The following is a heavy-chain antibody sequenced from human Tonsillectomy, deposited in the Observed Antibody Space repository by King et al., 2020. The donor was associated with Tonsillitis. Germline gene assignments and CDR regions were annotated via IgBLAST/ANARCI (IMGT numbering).Heavy chain of an antibody. V-gene: IGHV3-30*18. Sequence: VQLVESGGGVVQPGRSLGLSCAASGFTFSNYGMHWVRQAPGKGLEWVAVISYDGNNKYYADSVKGRFTISRDDANNTLYLQMNSLRTEDTAVYYCVKDLSGSHWGQGTLVTVSS. CDR1: GFTFSNYG. CDR3: VKDLSGSH. J-gene: IGHJ4*02. CDR2: ISYDGNNK. D-gene: IGHD3-9*01.